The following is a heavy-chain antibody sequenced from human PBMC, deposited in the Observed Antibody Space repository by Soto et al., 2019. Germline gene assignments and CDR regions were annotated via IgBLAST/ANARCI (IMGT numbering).Heavy chain of an antibody. D-gene: IGHD5-18*01. J-gene: IGHJ5*02. V-gene: IGHV1-8*01. CDR3: ARARGYSYGDFDP. CDR1: GYTLTSYD. Sequence: SVKVSCKASGYTLTSYDINWVRQATGQGLEWMGWMNPNSGNTGYAQKFQGRVTMTRNTSISTAYMELSSLRSEDTAVYYCARARGYSYGDFDPWGQGTLVTVSS. CDR2: MNPNSGNT.